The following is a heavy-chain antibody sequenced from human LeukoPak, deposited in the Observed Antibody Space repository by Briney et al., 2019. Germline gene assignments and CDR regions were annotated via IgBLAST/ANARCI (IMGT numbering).Heavy chain of an antibody. CDR3: APRVDTAMPFSY. CDR2: ISYDGRNK. CDR1: GFTFSSYA. D-gene: IGHD5-18*01. V-gene: IGHV3-30*04. J-gene: IGHJ4*02. Sequence: PGGSLRLSCAASGFTFSSYAMHWVRQAPGKVREWVAVISYDGRNKYYADSVKGRFTISRDNSKNTLYLQMNSLRAEDTAVYYCAPRVDTAMPFSYWGQGTLVTVSS.